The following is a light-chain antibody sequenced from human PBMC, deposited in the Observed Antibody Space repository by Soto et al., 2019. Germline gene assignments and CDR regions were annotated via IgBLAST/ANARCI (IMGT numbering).Light chain of an antibody. CDR2: QTS. CDR1: QYINTR. J-gene: IGKJ1*01. V-gene: IGKV3-11*01. CDR3: HQRQSWPRT. Sequence: EIFLTQSPATLSSFPCDRVTLSCRASQYINTRLAWYQHRPGQAPRLLIYQTSIRAAGIPARFSASGSGTDFTLTISDVQSEDFALYYCHQRQSWPRTFGQGTKVDI.